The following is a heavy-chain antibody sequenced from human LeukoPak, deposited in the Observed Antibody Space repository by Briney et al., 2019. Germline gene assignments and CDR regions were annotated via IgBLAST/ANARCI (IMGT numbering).Heavy chain of an antibody. V-gene: IGHV4-34*01. CDR1: GGSFSGYY. D-gene: IGHD3-22*01. J-gene: IGHJ6*02. Sequence: SETLSLTCAVYGGSFSGYYWSWIRQPPGKGLEWIGEINHSGSTNYNPSLKSRVIISVDTSKNQFSLKLSSVTAADTAVYYCARGPRYYYDSSGYSLDYYYYYGMDVWGQGTTVTVSS. CDR2: INHSGST. CDR3: ARGPRYYYDSSGYSLDYYYYYGMDV.